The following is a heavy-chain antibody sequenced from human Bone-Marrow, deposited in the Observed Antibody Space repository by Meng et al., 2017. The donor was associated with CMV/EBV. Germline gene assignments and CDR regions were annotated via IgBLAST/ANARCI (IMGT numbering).Heavy chain of an antibody. Sequence: GESLKISCAVSGITVNSNYMTWVRQAPGKGLEWVSSISSSSSYIYYADSMKGRFTISRDNAKNSLYLQMNSLRAEDTAVYYCARERRVGATLYGMDVWGQGTTVTVSS. D-gene: IGHD1-26*01. CDR3: ARERRVGATLYGMDV. CDR1: GITVNSNY. J-gene: IGHJ6*02. V-gene: IGHV3-21*01. CDR2: ISSSSSYI.